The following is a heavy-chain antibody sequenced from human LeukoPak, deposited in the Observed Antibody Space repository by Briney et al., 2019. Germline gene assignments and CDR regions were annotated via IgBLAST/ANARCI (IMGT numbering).Heavy chain of an antibody. Sequence: ASVKVSCKASGYTFTSYGVSWVRQAPGQGLEWMGWISAYNGNTNYAQKVRGRVTMTTDTSTSTAYMELRSLRSDDTAVYYCARARDYGSGSYYFDYWGQGTLVTVSS. CDR1: GYTFTSYG. D-gene: IGHD3-10*01. V-gene: IGHV1-18*01. J-gene: IGHJ4*02. CDR3: ARARDYGSGSYYFDY. CDR2: ISAYNGNT.